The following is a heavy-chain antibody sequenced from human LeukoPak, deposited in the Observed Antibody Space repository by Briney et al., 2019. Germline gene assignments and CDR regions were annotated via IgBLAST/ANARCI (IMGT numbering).Heavy chain of an antibody. CDR2: IHYTGGT. D-gene: IGHD6-13*01. CDR1: VGTIISYY. V-gene: IGHV4-59*01. J-gene: IGHJ4*02. Sequence: PSETMSLTCTVSVGTIISYYWSWIRQSPWKGLEWIGQIHYTGGTSYNPSLKSRLTVSLDTSKNQFSLKLSSVTAADTAVYYCARAGDSSGWFWQYWGQGTLVTVSS. CDR3: ARAGDSSGWFWQY.